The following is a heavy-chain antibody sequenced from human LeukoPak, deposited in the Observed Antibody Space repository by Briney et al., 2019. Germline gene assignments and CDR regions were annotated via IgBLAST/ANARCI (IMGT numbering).Heavy chain of an antibody. CDR1: GFSFSSNT. V-gene: IGHV3-23*01. Sequence: GGSLRLSCAGSGFSFSSNTMSWVRQAPGRGLEWVSAISNNGGRTDYADSVKGRFTISRDNSKSTLYLHMDSLRAEDTAVYYCARDEDTSALSEYWGQGTLVSVSS. CDR3: ARDEDTSALSEY. D-gene: IGHD2/OR15-2a*01. CDR2: ISNNGGRT. J-gene: IGHJ4*02.